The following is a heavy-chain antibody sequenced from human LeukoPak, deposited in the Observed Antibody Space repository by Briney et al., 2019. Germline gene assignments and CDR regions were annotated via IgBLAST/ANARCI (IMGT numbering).Heavy chain of an antibody. CDR3: ARGGLYGGNSAFDY. V-gene: IGHV3-72*01. D-gene: IGHD4-23*01. Sequence: GSLRLSCAVSGFTFSDHYMDWVRQAPGKGLEWVGRSRNKADSYTTEHAASVKGRFTISRDDSKNSLYLQMNYLKTEDTAVYYCARGGLYGGNSAFDYWGQGTLVTVSS. CDR2: SRNKADSYTT. J-gene: IGHJ4*02. CDR1: GFTFSDHY.